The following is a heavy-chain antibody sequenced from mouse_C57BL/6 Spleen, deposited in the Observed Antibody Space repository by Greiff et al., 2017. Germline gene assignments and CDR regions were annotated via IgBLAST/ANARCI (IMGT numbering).Heavy chain of an antibody. CDR3: ARLEGLPQFAY. V-gene: IGHV5-17*01. CDR1: GFTFSDYG. J-gene: IGHJ3*01. Sequence: EVKLVESGGGLVKPGGSLKLSCAASGFTFSDYGLHWVRQAPEKGLEWVAYISSGSSTIYYADTVKGRFTISRDNAKNTLFLQMTSLRSEDTAMYYCARLEGLPQFAYWGQGTLVTVSA. D-gene: IGHD5-1*01. CDR2: ISSGSSTI.